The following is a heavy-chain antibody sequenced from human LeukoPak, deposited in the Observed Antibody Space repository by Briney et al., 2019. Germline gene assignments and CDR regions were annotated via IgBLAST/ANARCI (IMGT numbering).Heavy chain of an antibody. CDR2: IKEDGSEI. CDR3: ARDKTAAGFFLYHYGMDA. Sequence: GGSLRLSCAASGFTFNFYWMSWVRQAPGKGLEWVASIKEDGSEIHYLDSVRGRFTISRDNAKNSLYPEGNSLRGDDTAVYFCARDKTAAGFFLYHYGMDAWGQGTTVSVSS. CDR1: GFTFNFYW. D-gene: IGHD2-21*02. J-gene: IGHJ6*02. V-gene: IGHV3-7*01.